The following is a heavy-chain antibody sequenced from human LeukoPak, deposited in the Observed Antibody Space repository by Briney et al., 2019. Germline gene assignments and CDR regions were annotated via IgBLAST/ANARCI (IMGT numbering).Heavy chain of an antibody. J-gene: IGHJ4*02. CDR2: INHSGST. CDR3: ARGRDGDHPPFDY. V-gene: IGHV4-34*01. D-gene: IGHD4-17*01. Sequence: SETLSLTCAVYGGSFSGYYWSWIRQPPGKGLEWIGEINHSGSTNYNPSLKSRVTISVDTSKNQFSLKLSSVTAADTAVYYCARGRDGDHPPFDYWGQGTLVTVSS. CDR1: GGSFSGYY.